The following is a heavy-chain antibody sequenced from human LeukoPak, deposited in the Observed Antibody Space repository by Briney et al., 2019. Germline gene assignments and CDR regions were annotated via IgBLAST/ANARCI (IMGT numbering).Heavy chain of an antibody. J-gene: IGHJ4*02. V-gene: IGHV3-30-3*01. D-gene: IGHD6-19*01. Sequence: GGSLRLSCAVSGFTLSRNAMTWVRQAPGKGLEWVAVISYGGSNKYYADSVKGRFTISRDNSKNTLYLQMNSLRAEDTAVYYCARDRGIAVAGTFDYWGQGTLVTVSS. CDR3: ARDRGIAVAGTFDY. CDR1: GFTLSRNA. CDR2: ISYGGSNK.